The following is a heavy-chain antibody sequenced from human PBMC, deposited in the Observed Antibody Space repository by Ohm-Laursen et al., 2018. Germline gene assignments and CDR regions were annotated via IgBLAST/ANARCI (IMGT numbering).Heavy chain of an antibody. Sequence: SVKVSCKASGGTFSSYAINWVRQATGQGLEWMGWMNPNSGNTGYAQKFQGRVTMTEDTSTDTAYMELSSLRSEDTAVYYCATFRYDSSGYYDPDAFDIWGQGTMVTVSS. CDR1: GGTFSSYA. J-gene: IGHJ3*02. CDR3: ATFRYDSSGYYDPDAFDI. D-gene: IGHD3-22*01. V-gene: IGHV1-8*02. CDR2: MNPNSGNT.